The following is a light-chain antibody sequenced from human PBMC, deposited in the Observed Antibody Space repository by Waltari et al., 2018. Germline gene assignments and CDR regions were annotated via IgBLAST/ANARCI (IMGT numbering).Light chain of an antibody. V-gene: IGLV3-1*01. Sequence: SYELTQPPSVSVSPGQTASITCSGANLGDKYACWYQQKPGQSPLLFVYQYTKRPSGIPERFSGSKSGDTASLTITGTQAMDEADYYCQAWDNVPHVVFGGGTKLTV. CDR1: NLGDKY. J-gene: IGLJ2*01. CDR2: QYT. CDR3: QAWDNVPHVV.